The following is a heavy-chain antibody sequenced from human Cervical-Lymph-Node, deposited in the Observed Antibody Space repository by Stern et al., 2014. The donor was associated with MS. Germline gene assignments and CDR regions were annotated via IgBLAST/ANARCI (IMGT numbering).Heavy chain of an antibody. D-gene: IGHD1-26*01. Sequence: QVQLQESGPGLVKPSQTLSLTCSVSGGSISSGACYWSWIRQYPGKGAEWIGYIYYSGRTYYNPSLKSRIIISLDTSKNQFSLRLSSVTAADTAVYYCARERQCPSGKFDYWGQGTLVTVSS. CDR3: ARERQCPSGKFDY. CDR2: IYYSGRT. V-gene: IGHV4-31*03. CDR1: GGSISSGACY. J-gene: IGHJ4*02.